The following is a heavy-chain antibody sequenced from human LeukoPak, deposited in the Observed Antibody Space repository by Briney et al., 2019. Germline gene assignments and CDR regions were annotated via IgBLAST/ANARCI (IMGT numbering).Heavy chain of an antibody. CDR1: GGSISSGDYY. J-gene: IGHJ4*02. D-gene: IGHD6-13*01. CDR2: IYYSGST. Sequence: SQTLSLTCTVSGGSISSGDYYWSWIRQPLGKGLEWIGYIYYSGSTYYNPSLKSRVTISVDTSKNQFSLKLSSVTAADTAVYYCAYSGIAAAGSFDYWGQGTLVTVSS. CDR3: AYSGIAAAGSFDY. V-gene: IGHV4-30-4*08.